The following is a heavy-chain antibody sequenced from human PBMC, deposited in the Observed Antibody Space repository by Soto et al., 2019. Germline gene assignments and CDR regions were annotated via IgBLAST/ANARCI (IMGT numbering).Heavy chain of an antibody. CDR1: GGSISSYY. CDR2: IYYSGST. J-gene: IGHJ3*02. D-gene: IGHD2-2*01. V-gene: IGHV4-59*01. Sequence: SETLSLTCTVSGGSISSYYWSWIRQPPGKGLEWIGYIYYSGSTNYNPSLKSRVTISVDTSKNQFSLKLSSVTAADTAVYYCARVHQLMIPEAFDIWGQGTMVTVSS. CDR3: ARVHQLMIPEAFDI.